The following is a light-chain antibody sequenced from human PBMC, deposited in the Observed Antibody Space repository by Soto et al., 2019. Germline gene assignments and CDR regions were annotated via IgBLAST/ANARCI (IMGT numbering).Light chain of an antibody. CDR1: QDISTY. V-gene: IGKV1-9*01. CDR2: SAS. CDR3: QQLSTYPWS. Sequence: DIQLTQSPSFLSASVGDTVTITCRASQDISTYLAWYQEKPGKPPSLLVYSASTSQSGLPSRFSGSGSVTDFPLTVSTLHPDDFATFYCQQLSTYPWSFGQGAEMEIK. J-gene: IGKJ1*01.